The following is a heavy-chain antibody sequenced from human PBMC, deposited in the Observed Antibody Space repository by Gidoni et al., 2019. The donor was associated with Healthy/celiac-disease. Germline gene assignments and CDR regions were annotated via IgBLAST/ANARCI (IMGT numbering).Heavy chain of an antibody. V-gene: IGHV2-5*02. J-gene: IGHJ5*02. Sequence: QITLKESGPTLVKPTQPLTLTCTFSGFSLSTSGVGVGWIRQPPGKALEWLALIYWDDDKRYSPSLKSRLTITKDTSKNQVVLTMTNMDPVDTATYYCAHRRLGLELFHGWFDPWGQGTLVTVSS. CDR3: AHRRLGLELFHGWFDP. CDR1: GFSLSTSGVG. D-gene: IGHD1-7*01. CDR2: IYWDDDK.